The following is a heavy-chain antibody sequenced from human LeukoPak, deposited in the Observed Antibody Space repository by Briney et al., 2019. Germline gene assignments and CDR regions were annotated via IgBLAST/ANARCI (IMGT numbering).Heavy chain of an antibody. Sequence: PGGSLRLSCAASGFTFDDYAMHWVRQAPGKGLEWVSGISWNSGSIGYADSVKGRFTISRDNAKNSLYLQMNSLRAEDMALYYCARGKWLLFANYFDYWGQGTLVTVSS. V-gene: IGHV3-9*03. J-gene: IGHJ4*02. CDR2: ISWNSGSI. D-gene: IGHD3-3*01. CDR1: GFTFDDYA. CDR3: ARGKWLLFANYFDY.